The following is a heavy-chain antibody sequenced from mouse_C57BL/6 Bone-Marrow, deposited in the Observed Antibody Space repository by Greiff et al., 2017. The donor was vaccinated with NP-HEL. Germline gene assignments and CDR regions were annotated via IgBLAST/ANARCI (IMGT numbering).Heavy chain of an antibody. Sequence: VQVQQSGAELVKPGASVKMSCKASGYTFTSYWITWVKQRPGQGLEWIGDIYPGSGSTNYNEKFKSKATLTVDTSSSTAYMQLSSLTSEDSAVYYCARDDGAMDYWGQGTAVTVSS. CDR1: GYTFTSYW. CDR3: ARDDGAMDY. D-gene: IGHD2-12*01. J-gene: IGHJ4*01. CDR2: IYPGSGST. V-gene: IGHV1-55*01.